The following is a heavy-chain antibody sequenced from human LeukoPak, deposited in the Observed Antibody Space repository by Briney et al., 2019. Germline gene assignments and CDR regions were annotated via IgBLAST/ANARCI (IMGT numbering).Heavy chain of an antibody. CDR2: IYYSGST. CDR3: ARSPVAGTKRPFDY. D-gene: IGHD6-19*01. V-gene: IGHV4-59*01. CDR1: GGSISSYY. Sequence: SETLSLTCTVSGGSISSYYWSWIRQPPGKGLEWIGYIYYSGSTNYNPSLKSRVTISVDTSKNQFSLKPSSVTAADTAVYYCARSPVAGTKRPFDYWGQGTLVTVSS. J-gene: IGHJ4*02.